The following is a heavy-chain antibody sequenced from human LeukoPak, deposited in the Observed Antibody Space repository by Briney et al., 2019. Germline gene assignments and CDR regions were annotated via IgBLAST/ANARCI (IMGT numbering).Heavy chain of an antibody. D-gene: IGHD1-14*01. CDR1: GFTFSSYT. Sequence: PGGSLRLSCAASGFTFSSYTMSWVREAPGKGLEWVSSISSSINYIYHAGSVKGRFTISRDDAQNSVYLQMNSLKDEDTAVYYCARSRTSSPYDKNLNFWGQGTLVIVSS. J-gene: IGHJ4*02. CDR3: ARSRTSSPYDKNLNF. V-gene: IGHV3-21*01. CDR2: ISSSINYI.